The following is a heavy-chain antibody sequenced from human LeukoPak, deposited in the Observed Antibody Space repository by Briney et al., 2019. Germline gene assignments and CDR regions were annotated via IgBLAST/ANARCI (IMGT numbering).Heavy chain of an antibody. D-gene: IGHD3-22*01. V-gene: IGHV4-39*01. CDR2: IYYSGST. CDR1: GGSISSTSYF. Sequence: SEILSLTCTVSGGSISSTSYFWGWIRQPPGKGLEWVGTIYYSGSTYYNPSLKSRVTMSVDTSRNQFSLKLSSVNAADTAVYYCAKAGVRYYDSSGLHAFDIWGQGTMVTVSS. CDR3: AKAGVRYYDSSGLHAFDI. J-gene: IGHJ3*02.